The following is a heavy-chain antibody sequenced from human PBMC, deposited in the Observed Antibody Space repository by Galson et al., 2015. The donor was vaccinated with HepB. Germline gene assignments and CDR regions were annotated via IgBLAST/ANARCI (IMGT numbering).Heavy chain of an antibody. CDR1: GFTFSSYA. J-gene: IGHJ4*02. Sequence: SLRLSCAASGFTFSSYAMSWVRQAPGKGLEWVSAISGSGGSTYYADSVKGRFTISRDNSKNTLYLQMNSLRAEDTAVYYCAKGARVVVVPAAINFDYWGQGTLVTVSS. CDR2: ISGSGGST. CDR3: AKGARVVVVPAAINFDY. V-gene: IGHV3-23*01. D-gene: IGHD2-2*02.